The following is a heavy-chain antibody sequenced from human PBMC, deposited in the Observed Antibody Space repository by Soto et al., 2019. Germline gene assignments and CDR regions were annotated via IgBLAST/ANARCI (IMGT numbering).Heavy chain of an antibody. Sequence: EASVKVSCKASGGTFSSYTISWVRQAPGQGLEWMGRIIPILGIANYAQKFQGRVTITADKSTSTAYMELSSLRSEDTAVYYCARPGSSGWKLYYYYGMDVWGQGTTVTVSS. CDR2: IIPILGIA. V-gene: IGHV1-69*02. CDR1: GGTFSSYT. J-gene: IGHJ6*02. D-gene: IGHD6-19*01. CDR3: ARPGSSGWKLYYYYGMDV.